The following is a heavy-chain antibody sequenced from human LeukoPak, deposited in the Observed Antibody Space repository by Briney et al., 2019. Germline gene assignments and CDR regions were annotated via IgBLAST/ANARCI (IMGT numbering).Heavy chain of an antibody. CDR2: IYYSGST. J-gene: IGHJ4*02. Sequence: SETLSLTCTVSGGSINSISYYWGWIRQPPGKGLEWIGTIYYSGSTYYSPSLKSRVTISVDTSKNQFSLKLNSVTAADTAVYYCASSYCTRTSCNFDYWGQGTLFTVSS. CDR3: ASSYCTRTSCNFDY. CDR1: GGSINSISYY. V-gene: IGHV4-39*01. D-gene: IGHD2-2*01.